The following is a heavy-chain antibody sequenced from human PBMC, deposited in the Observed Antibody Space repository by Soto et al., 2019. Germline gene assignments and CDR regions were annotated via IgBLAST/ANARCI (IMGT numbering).Heavy chain of an antibody. J-gene: IGHJ3*02. D-gene: IGHD6-25*01. Sequence: SETLSLTCSVSGVPISSGGYFWNWIRQRPGKGLEWIGNIHYSGNTDYNPSLKSRVTISVDTSKDQFSLQLTSVTAADTAVYYCARGDSQGQPLRAFDIWGQGTMVTVS. CDR2: IHYSGNT. V-gene: IGHV4-31*03. CDR3: ARGDSQGQPLRAFDI. CDR1: GVPISSGGYF.